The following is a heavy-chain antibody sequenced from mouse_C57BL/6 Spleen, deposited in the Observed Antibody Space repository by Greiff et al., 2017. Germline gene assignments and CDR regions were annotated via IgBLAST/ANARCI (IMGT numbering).Heavy chain of an antibody. J-gene: IGHJ1*03. CDR1: GYTFTGYW. Sequence: VQLVESGAELMKPGASVKLSCKATGYTFTGYWIEWVKQRPGHGLEWIGEILPGSGSTYYNEKVKGKATFSAETSYNTAYMQLSSLTTEDSAIYYSARGYYRNYTGYFDVWGTGTSVTVSS. V-gene: IGHV1-9*01. CDR2: ILPGSGST. D-gene: IGHD2-5*01. CDR3: ARGYYRNYTGYFDV.